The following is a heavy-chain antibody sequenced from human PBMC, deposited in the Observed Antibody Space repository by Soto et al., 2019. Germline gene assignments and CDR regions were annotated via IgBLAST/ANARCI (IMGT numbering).Heavy chain of an antibody. V-gene: IGHV3-21*01. CDR1: GFTFSSYS. J-gene: IGHJ4*02. CDR2: ISSSSSDI. D-gene: IGHD3-3*01. CDR3: ERGPAGRSVRFLEWLQGTYYFDY. Sequence: PGGSLRLSCAASGFTFSSYSMNGVRQAPGKGLEWVSSISSSSSDIYYADSVKGRFTISRENAKKSLYLQMNSLRAEDTAVYYCERGPAGRSVRFLEWLQGTYYFDYWGQGTLVTVS.